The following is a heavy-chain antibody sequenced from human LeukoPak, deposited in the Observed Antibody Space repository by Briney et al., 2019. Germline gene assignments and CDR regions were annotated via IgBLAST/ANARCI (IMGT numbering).Heavy chain of an antibody. CDR3: AKEANGYCSGGSCYHSHYMDV. D-gene: IGHD2-15*01. Sequence: GGSLRLSCAASRFTFDDYTMHWVRQAPGKGLEWVSLISWDGGSTYYADSVKGRFTISRDNSKNSLYLQMNSLRTEDTALYYCAKEANGYCSGGSCYHSHYMDVWGKGTTVTVSS. CDR2: ISWDGGST. J-gene: IGHJ6*03. CDR1: RFTFDDYT. V-gene: IGHV3-43*01.